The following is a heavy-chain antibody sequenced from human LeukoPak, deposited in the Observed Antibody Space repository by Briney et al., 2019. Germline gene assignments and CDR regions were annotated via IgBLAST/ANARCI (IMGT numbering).Heavy chain of an antibody. J-gene: IGHJ4*02. CDR1: GFTFSSYS. Sequence: GGSLRLSCAASGFTFSSYSMNWVRQAPGKGLEWVSYISSSSSTIYYADSVKGRFTISRDNAKNSLYLQMNSLRAEDTALYYCAKDNCGGDCYYDYWGQGTLVTVSS. CDR3: AKDNCGGDCYYDY. D-gene: IGHD2-21*02. V-gene: IGHV3-48*04. CDR2: ISSSSSTI.